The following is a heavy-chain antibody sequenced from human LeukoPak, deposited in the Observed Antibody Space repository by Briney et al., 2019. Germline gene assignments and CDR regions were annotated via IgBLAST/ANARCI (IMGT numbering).Heavy chain of an antibody. CDR3: ASSTIFGVVTPRDAFDI. D-gene: IGHD3-3*01. J-gene: IGHJ3*02. V-gene: IGHV3-53*01. CDR1: GFTFSSYS. CDR2: IYSGGST. Sequence: GGSLRLSCAASGFTFSSYSMNWVRQAPGKGLEWVSVIYSGGSTYYADSVKGRFTISRDNSKNTLYLQMNSLRAEDTAVYYCASSTIFGVVTPRDAFDIWGQGTMVTVSS.